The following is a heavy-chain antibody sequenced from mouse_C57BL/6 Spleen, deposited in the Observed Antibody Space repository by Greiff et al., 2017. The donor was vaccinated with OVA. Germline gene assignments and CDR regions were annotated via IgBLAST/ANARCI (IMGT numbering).Heavy chain of an antibody. D-gene: IGHD2-4*01. CDR1: GYTFTDYY. J-gene: IGHJ3*01. CDR3: ARRDYDYDEDFAY. CDR2: INPNNGGT. V-gene: IGHV1-26*01. Sequence: EVQLQQSGPELVKPGASVKISCKASGYTFTDYYMNWVKQSHGKSLEWIGDINPNNGGTSYNQKFKGKATLTVDKSSSTAYMELRSLTSEDSAVYYCARRDYDYDEDFAYWGQGTLVTVSA.